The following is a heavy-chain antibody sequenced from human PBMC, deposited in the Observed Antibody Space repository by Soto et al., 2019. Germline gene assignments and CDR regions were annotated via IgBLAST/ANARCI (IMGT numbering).Heavy chain of an antibody. CDR2: IYYSGST. D-gene: IGHD2-15*01. J-gene: IGHJ4*02. Sequence: SETLSLTCNVSGDSMDGFYWNWIRQPPGKGLEWIGYIYYSGSTNYNPSLRSRVTISIDMSKNQFSLNLTSVTAADTAVYYCVRGGGYDSFDFWGQG. CDR1: GDSMDGFY. V-gene: IGHV4-59*03. CDR3: VRGGGYDSFDF.